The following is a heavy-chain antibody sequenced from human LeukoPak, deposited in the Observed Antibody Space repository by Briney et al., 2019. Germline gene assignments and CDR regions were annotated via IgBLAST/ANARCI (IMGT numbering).Heavy chain of an antibody. V-gene: IGHV3-30*02. CDR1: GFTFSSYG. J-gene: IGHJ5*02. CDR3: TTEDCGGDCRPSHNWFDP. Sequence: GGSLRLSCAASGFTFSSYGMHWVRQAPGKGVEWVAFLRYDGSNKYYADSVKGRFTISRDTSKNTLYLQMNSLKTEDTAVYYCTTEDCGGDCRPSHNWFDPWGQGTLVTVSS. CDR2: LRYDGSNK. D-gene: IGHD2-21*02.